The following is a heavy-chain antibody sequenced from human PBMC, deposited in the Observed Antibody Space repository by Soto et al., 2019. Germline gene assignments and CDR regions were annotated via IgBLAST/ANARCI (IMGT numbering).Heavy chain of an antibody. D-gene: IGHD2-21*02. CDR2: IYHSGTT. J-gene: IGHJ4*02. CDR3: ARGRLSGHPTPPHDY. Sequence: SETLSLTCTVSGGSVSSADSYWSWIRQAPGKGLEWVGHIYHSGTTYYNPSLKGRLTISVDTSKNQFSLTLRSVTAADTAVYFCARGRLSGHPTPPHDYWRQGTLVTVSS. V-gene: IGHV4-30-4*01. CDR1: GGSVSSADSY.